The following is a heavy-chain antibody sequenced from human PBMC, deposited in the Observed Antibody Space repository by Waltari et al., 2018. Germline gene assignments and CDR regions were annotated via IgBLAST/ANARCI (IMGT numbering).Heavy chain of an antibody. Sequence: QLQLQESGPGLVKPSETLSLTCTVSGGSISRSSYYWGWIRQSPGKGLEWIGSIYYRGSTDYNRTLKSGVTRSGDTSKNQFSLKLSSVTAADTAVYYCARHWKKSGYRFDPWGQGTLVTVSS. CDR2: IYYRGST. CDR1: GGSISRSSYY. CDR3: ARHWKKSGYRFDP. D-gene: IGHD5-12*01. V-gene: IGHV4-39*01. J-gene: IGHJ5*02.